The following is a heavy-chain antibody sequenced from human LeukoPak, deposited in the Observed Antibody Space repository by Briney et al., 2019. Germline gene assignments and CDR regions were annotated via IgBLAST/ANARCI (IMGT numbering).Heavy chain of an antibody. D-gene: IGHD2-2*01. CDR2: IYYSGTT. J-gene: IGHJ4*02. Sequence: PSETLSLTCTVSRGSINSYYWSWMRQPPGKGPEWIGYIYYSGTTSYNPSLKSRVTISADTSKNQFSLNLTSVITADTGVYYCALLGYSSSWNNFWGQGTLVTVSS. CDR1: RGSINSYY. CDR3: ALLGYSSSWNNF. V-gene: IGHV4-59*01.